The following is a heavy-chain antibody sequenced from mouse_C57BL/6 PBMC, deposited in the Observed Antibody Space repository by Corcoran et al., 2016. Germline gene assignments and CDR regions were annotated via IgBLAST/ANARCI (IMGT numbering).Heavy chain of an antibody. Sequence: EVQLQKSGPELVKPGASVKISCKASGYTFTDYYMNWVKQSHGKSLEWIGDINPNNGGTSYNQKFKGKATLTVDKSSSTAYMELRSLTSEDSAVYYCARDSNSYAMDYWGQGTSVTVSS. CDR3: ARDSNSYAMDY. CDR1: GYTFTDYY. V-gene: IGHV1-26*01. D-gene: IGHD2-5*01. J-gene: IGHJ4*01. CDR2: INPNNGGT.